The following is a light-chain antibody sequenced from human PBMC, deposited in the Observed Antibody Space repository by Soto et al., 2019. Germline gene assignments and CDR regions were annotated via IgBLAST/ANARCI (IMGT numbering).Light chain of an antibody. Sequence: QSVLTQPRSVSGSPGQSVTIFCTGTSGDVGGYDFVSWYQQNPGKAPSLVIFHVSQRPSGVPDRFSGSKSGNTASLTISGLQAEDEADYYCCSYGGSYTWVFGGGTKLTVL. V-gene: IGLV2-11*01. CDR2: HVS. CDR3: CSYGGSYTWV. J-gene: IGLJ3*02. CDR1: SGDVGGYDF.